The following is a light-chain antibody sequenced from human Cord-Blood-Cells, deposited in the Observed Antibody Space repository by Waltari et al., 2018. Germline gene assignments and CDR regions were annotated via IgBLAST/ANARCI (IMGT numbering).Light chain of an antibody. V-gene: IGLV2-23*01. CDR3: CSYAGSSTWG. CDR1: SSDVGSYNL. CDR2: EGS. J-gene: IGLJ3*02. Sequence: QSALTQPASVSGSPGQSITIPCTGTSSDVGSYNLVSWYQQHQGRAPKLMIYEGSKRPSGVSNRFSGSTSGHAASLTISGLQAEDEADNYCCSYAGSSTWGFGGGTKLTVL.